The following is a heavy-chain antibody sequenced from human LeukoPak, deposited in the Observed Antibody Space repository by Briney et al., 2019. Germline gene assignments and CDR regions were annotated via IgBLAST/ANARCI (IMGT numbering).Heavy chain of an antibody. D-gene: IGHD5-18*01. CDR1: GYSFTCYW. Sequence: GEFLKISCKGSGYSFTCYWIGWGRQMPGEGLGWVGIIYPGDYDTRFSPFFEGQVTISADKSISTAYLQWSSLKASDTAMYYCARRLLGYSYCYDGISWFDPWGQGTLVTVSS. CDR2: IYPGDYDT. V-gene: IGHV5-51*01. J-gene: IGHJ5*02. CDR3: ARRLLGYSYCYDGISWFDP.